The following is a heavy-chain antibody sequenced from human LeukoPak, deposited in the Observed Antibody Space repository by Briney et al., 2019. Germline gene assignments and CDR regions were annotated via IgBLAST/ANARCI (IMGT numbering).Heavy chain of an antibody. Sequence: ASVKVSCKVSGYTLTELSMRWVRQAPGEGLEWMGGFDPEDGETIYAQKFQGRVTMTEDTSTDTAYMELSSLRSEDTAVYYCATVYGDYPYYYYGMDVWGQGTTVTVSS. D-gene: IGHD4-17*01. CDR2: FDPEDGET. V-gene: IGHV1-24*01. CDR3: ATVYGDYPYYYYGMDV. CDR1: GYTLTELS. J-gene: IGHJ6*02.